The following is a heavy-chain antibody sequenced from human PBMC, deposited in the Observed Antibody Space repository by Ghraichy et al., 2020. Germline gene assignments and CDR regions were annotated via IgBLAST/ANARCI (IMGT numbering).Heavy chain of an antibody. J-gene: IGHJ4*02. Sequence: GGSLRLSCAASGFTFRNYAMHWVRQAPGKGLEWVAVISYAGDNKYYADSVKGRFTFSRDNSKNTLSLQMNSLSAEDTAVYYCAKGGSAGSTWFRWYYFDQWGQGTLVTVSS. CDR1: GFTFRNYA. CDR2: ISYAGDNK. CDR3: AKGGSAGSTWFRWYYFDQ. D-gene: IGHD3-10*01. V-gene: IGHV3-30*18.